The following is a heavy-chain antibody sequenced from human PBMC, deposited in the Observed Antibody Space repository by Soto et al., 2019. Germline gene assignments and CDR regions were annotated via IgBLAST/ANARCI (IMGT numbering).Heavy chain of an antibody. V-gene: IGHV1-3*01. CDR1: GYTFTSYA. J-gene: IGHJ5*02. CDR2: INAGSGNT. D-gene: IGHD6-13*01. Sequence: ASVKVSCKASGYTFTSYAMHWVRQAPGQRLEWMGWINAGSGNTKYSQKFQGRVTITRDTSASTAYMELSGLTPEDTAFYYCARDQTGITTAGGGRIDRWGQGTLVTVSS. CDR3: ARDQTGITTAGGGRIDR.